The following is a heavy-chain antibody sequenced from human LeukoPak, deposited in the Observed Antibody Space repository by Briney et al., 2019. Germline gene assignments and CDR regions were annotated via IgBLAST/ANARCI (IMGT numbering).Heavy chain of an antibody. V-gene: IGHV4-39*07. CDR1: GGSIRSSSYY. D-gene: IGHD3-22*01. CDR2: IHYSGST. Sequence: PSETLSLTCTVSGGSIRSSSYYWGWVRQPPGKGLEWIGSIHYSGSTYYNPSLKSRVTISVDTSKNQFSLKLSSVTAADTAVYYCARGHHYYDSSWGQGTLVTVSS. J-gene: IGHJ4*02. CDR3: ARGHHYYDSS.